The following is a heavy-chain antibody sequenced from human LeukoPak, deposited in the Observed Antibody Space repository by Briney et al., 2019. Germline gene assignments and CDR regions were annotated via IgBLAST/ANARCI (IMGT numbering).Heavy chain of an antibody. Sequence: QAGGSLRLSCAASGFTFSTYEINWVRQAPGKGLEWLSHISTSGSSIHYADSVKGRFTISRDNAKNSLYLQMNSLRVEDTAVYYCARGATTELGTVYMDVWGKGTTVTISS. V-gene: IGHV3-48*03. CDR3: ARGATTELGTVYMDV. D-gene: IGHD4-17*01. CDR2: ISTSGSSI. J-gene: IGHJ6*03. CDR1: GFTFSTYE.